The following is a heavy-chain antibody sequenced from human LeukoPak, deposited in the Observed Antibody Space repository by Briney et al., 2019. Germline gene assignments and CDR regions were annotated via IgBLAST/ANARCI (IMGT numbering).Heavy chain of an antibody. J-gene: IGHJ3*02. CDR1: GGSISSYY. D-gene: IGHD4-17*01. Sequence: SETLSLTCTVSGGSISSYYWSWIRQPPGKGLEWIGYIYYSGSTNYNPSFKSRVTISVDTSKNQFSLKLSSVTAADTAVYYCAREGTTVTHDDAFDIWGQGTMVTVSS. CDR2: IYYSGST. CDR3: AREGTTVTHDDAFDI. V-gene: IGHV4-59*01.